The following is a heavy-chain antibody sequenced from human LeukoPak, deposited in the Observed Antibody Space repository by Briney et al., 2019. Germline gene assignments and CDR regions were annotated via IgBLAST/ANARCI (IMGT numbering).Heavy chain of an antibody. CDR3: ARGRYDILTGYYRDAFDI. CDR2: IIPIFGTA. D-gene: IGHD3-9*01. CDR1: GGTFSSYA. Sequence: GASVKVSCKASGGTFSSYAISWVRQAPGQGLEWMGGIIPIFGTANYAQKFQGRVTITADKSTSTAYMELSSLSSEDTAVYYCARGRYDILTGYYRDAFDIWGQGTMVTVSS. V-gene: IGHV1-69*06. J-gene: IGHJ3*02.